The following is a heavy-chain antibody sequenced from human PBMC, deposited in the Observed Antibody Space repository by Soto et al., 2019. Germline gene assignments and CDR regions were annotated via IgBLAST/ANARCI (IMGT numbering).Heavy chain of an antibody. J-gene: IGHJ5*02. Sequence: TSETLSLTCSVSGDSVSSGAYYWSWIRQPPGKGLEWIGYVYYSGSTSYNPSLETGVTISVDTSKNQFSLKLTSVTPADTAIYYCARVKRSTSRLDPWGQGTLVTVS. CDR1: GDSVSSGAYY. CDR2: VYYSGST. CDR3: ARVKRSTSRLDP. D-gene: IGHD1-26*01. V-gene: IGHV4-61*08.